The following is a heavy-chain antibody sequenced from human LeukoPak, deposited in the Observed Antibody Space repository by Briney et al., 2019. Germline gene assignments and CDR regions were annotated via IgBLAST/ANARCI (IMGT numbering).Heavy chain of an antibody. J-gene: IGHJ4*02. D-gene: IGHD3-10*01. CDR3: ARSTITMVRGVIQYYFDY. CDR2: INHSGSA. CDR1: GGSFSGYY. Sequence: SETLSLTCAVYGGSFSGYYWSWIRQPPGKGLEWIGEINHSGSANYNPSLKSRVTISVDTSKNRFSLKLSSVTAADTAVYYCARSTITMVRGVIQYYFDYWGQGTLVTVSS. V-gene: IGHV4-34*01.